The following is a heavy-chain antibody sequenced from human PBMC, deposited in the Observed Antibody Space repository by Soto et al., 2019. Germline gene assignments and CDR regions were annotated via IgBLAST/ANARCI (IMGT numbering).Heavy chain of an antibody. J-gene: IGHJ5*02. CDR2: ITSGSSYI. CDR1: GFTFSSYA. CDR3: ASSLGYCSSGVCYGANWFDP. D-gene: IGHD2-8*01. Sequence: GSLRLSCAASGFTFSSYAMSWVRQAPGKGLEWVSSITSGSSYIYYVDSVRGRFTVSRDNAKSSLYLQMNSLRAEDTAVYYCASSLGYCSSGVCYGANWFDP. V-gene: IGHV3-21*01.